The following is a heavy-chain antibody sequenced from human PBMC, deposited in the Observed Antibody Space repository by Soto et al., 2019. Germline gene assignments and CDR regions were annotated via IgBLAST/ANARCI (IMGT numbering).Heavy chain of an antibody. V-gene: IGHV3-33*01. D-gene: IGHD1-7*01. CDR1: GFSFSSYG. CDR2: IWYDGSNK. J-gene: IGHJ5*02. CDR3: ARDRGPAEYNWNYNWFDP. Sequence: QVQLVESGGGVVQPGRSLRLSCAASGFSFSSYGMHWVRQAPGKGLEWVAVIWYDGSNKYYADSVKGRFTISRDNSKNTLYLQMNSLRAEDTAVYYCARDRGPAEYNWNYNWFDPGGQGTLVTVSS.